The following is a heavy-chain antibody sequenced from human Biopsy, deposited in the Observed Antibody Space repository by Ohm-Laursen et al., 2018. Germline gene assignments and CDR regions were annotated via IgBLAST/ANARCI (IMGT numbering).Heavy chain of an antibody. D-gene: IGHD6-19*01. CDR1: GGSVSSGSYY. CDR3: ARGMRSSGWPYFDS. CDR2: IYYRGSTA. J-gene: IGHJ4*02. V-gene: IGHV4-61*01. Sequence: SDTLSLTCTVSGGSVSSGSYYWSWIRQPPGKGLEWIGYIYYRGSTANYNPSLESRVTMSVDMPKNQFSLKLSSVTAADTAIYFCARGMRSSGWPYFDSWGQGTLVTVSS.